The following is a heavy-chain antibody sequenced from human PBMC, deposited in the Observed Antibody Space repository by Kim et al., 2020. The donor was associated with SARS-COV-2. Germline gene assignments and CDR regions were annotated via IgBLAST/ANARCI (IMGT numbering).Heavy chain of an antibody. CDR2: INCKTGGT. V-gene: IGHV1-2*02. CDR1: GYTFSDYH. D-gene: IGHD2-2*03. CDR3: ATWIRVPAGRVPY. J-gene: IGHJ4*02. Sequence: ASVKVSCKASGYTFSDYHIHWVRQAPGQGLEWMPWINCKTGGTEYAPTFQGRVTVTRDTSISTGYMDLSGLMSDDTAVYYCATWIRVPAGRVPYWGQGTLVTVSS.